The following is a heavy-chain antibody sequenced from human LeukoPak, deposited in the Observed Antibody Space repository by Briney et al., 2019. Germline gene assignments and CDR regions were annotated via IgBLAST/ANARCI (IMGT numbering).Heavy chain of an antibody. Sequence: GASVKVSCKASGYTFTSYYMHWVRQAPGQGLEWMGIINPSGGSTSYAQKFQGRVTMTRDTSTSTVYMELSSLRSEDTAVYYCARVGGYCSGGSCYDRRYREYYFDYWGQGTLVTVSS. CDR3: ARVGGYCSGGSCYDRRYREYYFDY. J-gene: IGHJ4*02. V-gene: IGHV1-46*01. CDR1: GYTFTSYY. CDR2: INPSGGST. D-gene: IGHD2-15*01.